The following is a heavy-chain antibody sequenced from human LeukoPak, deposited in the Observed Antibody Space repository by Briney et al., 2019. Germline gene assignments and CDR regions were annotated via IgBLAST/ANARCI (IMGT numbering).Heavy chain of an antibody. V-gene: IGHV1-24*01. CDR1: GYTLTELS. Sequence: ASVKISCKVSGYTLTELSMHWVRQAPGKGLEWMGGFDPEDGETIYAQKFQGRVTMTEDTSTDTAYMELSSLRFEDTAVYYCTISSSWYREFDYWGQGTLVTVSS. J-gene: IGHJ4*02. CDR3: TISSSWYREFDY. CDR2: FDPEDGET. D-gene: IGHD6-13*01.